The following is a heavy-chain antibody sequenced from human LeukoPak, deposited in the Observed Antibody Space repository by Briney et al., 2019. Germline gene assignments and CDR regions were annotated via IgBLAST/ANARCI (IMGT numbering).Heavy chain of an antibody. J-gene: IGHJ6*02. CDR3: ARDGATVTTPYYYYGMDV. Sequence: GASVKVSCKASGYTFTSYGISWVRQAPGQGPEWMGWISANNGNTNYAQKLQGRVTMTTDTFTSTAYMELRSLRSDDTAVYYCARDGATVTTPYYYYGMDVWGQRTTVTVSS. CDR1: GYTFTSYG. V-gene: IGHV1-18*04. CDR2: ISANNGNT. D-gene: IGHD4-17*01.